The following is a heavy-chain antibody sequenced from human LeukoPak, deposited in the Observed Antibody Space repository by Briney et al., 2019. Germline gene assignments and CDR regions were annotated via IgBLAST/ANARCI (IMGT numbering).Heavy chain of an antibody. CDR3: ARDLTIAAAGTADY. CDR1: GYTFTSYG. D-gene: IGHD6-13*01. CDR2: ISVYNGNT. V-gene: IGHV1-18*01. J-gene: IGHJ4*02. Sequence: ASVKVSCKASGYTFTSYGISWVRQAPGQGLEWMGWISVYNGNTNYAQKLQGRVTMTTDTSTSTAYMELRSLRSDDTAVYYCARDLTIAAAGTADYWGREPWSPSPQ.